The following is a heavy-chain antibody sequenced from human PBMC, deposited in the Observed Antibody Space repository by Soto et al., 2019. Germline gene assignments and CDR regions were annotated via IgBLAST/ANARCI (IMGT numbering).Heavy chain of an antibody. CDR3: ARLPVLALVAVWGFDH. CDR2: IDPTDSYT. D-gene: IGHD3-16*01. Sequence: PRESLRVSCKVSGYIFTSYWISWVRQMPGKGLEWMGRIDPTDSYTDYSPSFQGHVTFSVDKSINTAYLQWSSLKASDSAMYYCARLPVLALVAVWGFDHWVMGTLI. J-gene: IGHJ4*02. CDR1: GYIFTSYW. V-gene: IGHV5-10-1*01.